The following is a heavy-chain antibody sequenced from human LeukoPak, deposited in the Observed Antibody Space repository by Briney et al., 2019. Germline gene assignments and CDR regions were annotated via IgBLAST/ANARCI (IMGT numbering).Heavy chain of an antibody. CDR3: ARDRMGSNCDY. CDR2: ISAYNGNT. V-gene: IGHV1-18*01. Sequence: GASVKVSCKASGGTFSSYAISWVRQAPGQGLEWMGWISAYNGNTNYAQKLQGRVTMTTDTSTSTAYMELRSLRSDDTAVYYCARDRMGSNCDYWGQGTLVTVSS. D-gene: IGHD2-8*01. J-gene: IGHJ4*02. CDR1: GGTFSSYA.